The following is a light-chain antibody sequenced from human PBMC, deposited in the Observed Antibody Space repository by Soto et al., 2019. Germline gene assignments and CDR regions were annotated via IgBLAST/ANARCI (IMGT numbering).Light chain of an antibody. CDR3: QQLERYPST. CDR2: AAS. CDR1: QGINIF. J-gene: IGKJ4*01. Sequence: IQLTQSPSSLSASVGDRVTMTCRASQGINIFLSWYQQKPWKAPKLLIYAASTLQSGVPSRFSGSGSGTDFTLTISSLQPEDFATYYCQQLERYPSTFGGGTKVDIK. V-gene: IGKV1-9*01.